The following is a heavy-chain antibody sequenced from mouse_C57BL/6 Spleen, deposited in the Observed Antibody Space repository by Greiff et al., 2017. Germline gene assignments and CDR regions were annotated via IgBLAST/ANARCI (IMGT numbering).Heavy chain of an antibody. Sequence: QVQLQQSGAELVKPGASVKLSCKASGYTFTSYWMQWVKQRPGQGLEWIGEIDPSDSYTNYNQKFKGKATLTVDTSSSTAYMQLSSLTSEDSAVYYCAREEWGDRPWYFDVWGTGTTVTV. CDR3: AREEWGDRPWYFDV. CDR1: GYTFTSYW. V-gene: IGHV1-50*01. D-gene: IGHD1-3*01. CDR2: IDPSDSYT. J-gene: IGHJ1*03.